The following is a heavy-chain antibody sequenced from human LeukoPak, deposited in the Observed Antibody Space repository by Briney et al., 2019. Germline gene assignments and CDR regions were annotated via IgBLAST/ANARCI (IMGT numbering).Heavy chain of an antibody. V-gene: IGHV3-15*01. CDR1: GFTFTRCW. CDR2: IKIKTDGGTT. CDR3: TTDPVAFDWLPPGDY. J-gene: IGHJ4*02. Sequence: PGGSLRLSCVVSGFTFTRCWMSWVRQAPGKGLEWVGRIKIKTDGGTTDYAAPVKGRFTISRDDSKNTLYLQMNSLKTEDTAVYYCTTDPVAFDWLPPGDYWGQGTLVTVSS. D-gene: IGHD3-9*01.